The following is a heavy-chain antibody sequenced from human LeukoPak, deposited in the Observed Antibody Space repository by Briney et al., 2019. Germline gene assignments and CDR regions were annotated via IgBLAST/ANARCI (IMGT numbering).Heavy chain of an antibody. CDR1: GFTFSSYG. V-gene: IGHV3-30*18. Sequence: PGGSLRLSCAASGFTFSSYGMHWVRQAPGKGLEWVAVISYDGSNKYYADSVKGRFTISRDNSKNTLYLQMNSLRAEDTAVYYCAKDWEWLRPYYYYMDVWGKGTTVTVSS. J-gene: IGHJ6*03. CDR2: ISYDGSNK. D-gene: IGHD5-12*01. CDR3: AKDWEWLRPYYYYMDV.